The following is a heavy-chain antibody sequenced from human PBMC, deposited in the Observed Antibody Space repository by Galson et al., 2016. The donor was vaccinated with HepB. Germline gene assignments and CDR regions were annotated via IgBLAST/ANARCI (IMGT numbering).Heavy chain of an antibody. J-gene: IGHJ4*02. CDR2: INAGNGDT. D-gene: IGHD1-14*01. V-gene: IGHV1-3*01. CDR1: GYTFTRYS. CDR3: SRRRSGGNDFDY. Sequence: SVKVSCKASGYTFTRYSMHWVRQAPGQRLEWMGWINAGNGDTKYSQKFQGRVTITRDTSASTAYMELSSLRSEDTAVYYCSRRRSGGNDFDYLGLETLVTVSS.